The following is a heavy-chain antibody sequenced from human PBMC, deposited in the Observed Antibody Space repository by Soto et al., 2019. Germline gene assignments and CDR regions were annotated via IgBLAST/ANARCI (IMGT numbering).Heavy chain of an antibody. V-gene: IGHV1-8*01. CDR2: MNPNSGNT. J-gene: IGHJ6*02. CDR3: ARQLLWFGEVNYYYYGMDV. Sequence: ASVKFPCKASGYTFTSYDINCVRPATGQGLEWMGWMNPNSGNTGYAQKFQGRVTMTRNTSISTAYMELSSLRSEDTAVYYCARQLLWFGEVNYYYYGMDVWGQGTTVTVSS. CDR1: GYTFTSYD. D-gene: IGHD3-10*01.